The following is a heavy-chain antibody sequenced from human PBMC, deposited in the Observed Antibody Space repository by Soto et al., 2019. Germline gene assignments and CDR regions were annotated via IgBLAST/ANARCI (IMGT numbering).Heavy chain of an antibody. J-gene: IGHJ4*02. CDR3: ARGLTGYYAGVY. CDR1: GGSVSSGSYY. D-gene: IGHD3-9*01. CDR2: IYYSGST. Sequence: SETLSLTCTVSGGSVSSGSYYWSWIRQPPGKGLEWIGYIYYSGSTNYNPSLKSRVTISVDTSKNQFSLKLSSVTAADTAVYYCARGLTGYYAGVYWGQGTLVTVSS. V-gene: IGHV4-61*01.